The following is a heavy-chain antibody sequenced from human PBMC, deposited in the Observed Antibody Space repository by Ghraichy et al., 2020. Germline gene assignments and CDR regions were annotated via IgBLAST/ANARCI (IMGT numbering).Heavy chain of an antibody. D-gene: IGHD5-12*01. Sequence: SETLSLTCTVSGGSISNYYWSWIRQPPGKGLEWIGYIYFSGSTSYNPSLKSRVTISVDTSENQFSLRLTSVTAADTAGYYCERHDGYVHYWGQGTLVTVS. CDR3: ERHDGYVHY. CDR2: IYFSGST. CDR1: GGSISNYY. J-gene: IGHJ4*02. V-gene: IGHV4-59*12.